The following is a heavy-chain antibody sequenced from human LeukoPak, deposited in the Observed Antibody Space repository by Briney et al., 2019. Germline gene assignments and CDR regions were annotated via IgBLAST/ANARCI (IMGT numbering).Heavy chain of an antibody. V-gene: IGHV4-39*01. CDR2: IHYSGST. D-gene: IGHD3-10*01. CDR3: ARQVGDTYYYGPGSYKVDY. J-gene: IGHJ4*02. CDR1: GGSISSSSYY. Sequence: SETLSLTCTVSGGSISSSSYYWGWIRQPPGKGLEWIGSIHYSGSTYYNPSLKSRVTISVDTSKNQFSLKLSSVTAADTAVYYCARQVGDTYYYGPGSYKVDYWGQGTLVTVSS.